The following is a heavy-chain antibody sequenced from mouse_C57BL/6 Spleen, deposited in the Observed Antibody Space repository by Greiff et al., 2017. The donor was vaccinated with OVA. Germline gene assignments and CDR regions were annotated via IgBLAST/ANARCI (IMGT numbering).Heavy chain of an antibody. V-gene: IGHV5-15*01. Sequence: EVKLVESGGGLVQPGGSPKLSCSASGFTFSDYGMAWVRQAPRKGPEWVAFISNLAYSIYYADTVTGRFTISRENAKNTLYLEMSSLRSEDTAMYYCARRGSSGPPYYFDYWGQGTTLTVSS. J-gene: IGHJ2*01. CDR1: GFTFSDYG. D-gene: IGHD3-2*02. CDR2: ISNLAYSI. CDR3: ARRGSSGPPYYFDY.